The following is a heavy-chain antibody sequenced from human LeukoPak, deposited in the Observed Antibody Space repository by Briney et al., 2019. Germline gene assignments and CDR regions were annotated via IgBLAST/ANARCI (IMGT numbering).Heavy chain of an antibody. J-gene: IGHJ4*02. Sequence: SETLSLTCAVYGGSLSGYYWSWIRQPPGKGLEWIGEINHSGGTNYNPSLKSRVTISVDTSKNQFSLKLSSVTAADTAVYYCATESIAAAGTGGFDYWGQGTLVTVSS. CDR3: ATESIAAAGTGGFDY. CDR1: GGSLSGYY. V-gene: IGHV4-34*01. CDR2: INHSGGT. D-gene: IGHD6-13*01.